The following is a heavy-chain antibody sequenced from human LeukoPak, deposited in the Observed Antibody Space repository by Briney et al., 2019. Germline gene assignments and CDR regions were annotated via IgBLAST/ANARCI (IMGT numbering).Heavy chain of an antibody. D-gene: IGHD6-19*01. CDR3: ARDIAVAGTDGNYYYYGMDV. V-gene: IGHV4-31*11. CDR1: GGSISSGGYY. J-gene: IGHJ6*02. Sequence: PSETLSLTCAVSGGSISSGGYYWSWIRQHPGKGLEWIGYIYYSGSTYYNPSLKSRVTISVDTSKNQFSLKLSSVTAADTAVYYCARDIAVAGTDGNYYYYGMDVWGQGTTVTVSS. CDR2: IYYSGST.